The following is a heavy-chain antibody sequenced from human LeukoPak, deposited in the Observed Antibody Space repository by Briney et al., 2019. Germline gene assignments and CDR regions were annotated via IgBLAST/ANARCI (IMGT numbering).Heavy chain of an antibody. CDR3: ARPAGYSSGYDAFDI. CDR2: INPNSGGT. D-gene: IGHD6-19*01. V-gene: IGHV1-2*06. J-gene: IGHJ3*02. Sequence: ASVKASCKASGYTFTGYYMHWVRQAPGQGLEWMGRINPNSGGTNYAQKFQGRVTMTRDTSISTAYMELSRLRSDDTAVYYCARPAGYSSGYDAFDIWGQGTMVTVSS. CDR1: GYTFTGYY.